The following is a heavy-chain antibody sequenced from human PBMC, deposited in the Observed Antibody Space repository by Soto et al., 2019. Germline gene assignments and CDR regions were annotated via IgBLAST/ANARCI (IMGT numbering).Heavy chain of an antibody. D-gene: IGHD1-1*01. CDR1: RYTFSDYY. J-gene: IGHJ4*02. V-gene: IGHV1-2*02. Sequence: ASVKVSCKASRYTFSDYYIHWVRQATGQGLEWMGWINPNSGGTKYAPKFQGGVTMTRDTSITTAYMELSRLRSGDTAVYYCAREPATAKPEGVDFWGQGTLVTVSS. CDR2: INPNSGGT. CDR3: AREPATAKPEGVDF.